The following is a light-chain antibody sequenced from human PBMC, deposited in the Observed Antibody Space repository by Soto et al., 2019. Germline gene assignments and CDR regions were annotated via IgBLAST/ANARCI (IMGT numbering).Light chain of an antibody. Sequence: QSVLTQPASVSGSPGQSIAISCTGTSSDVGGYNYVSWYQLHPDKAPKLIIYDVSNRPSGVSNRFSGSNSGNTASLTISGLQPEDEADYYCSSYTSSITRVFGTGTRSPS. CDR1: SSDVGGYNY. CDR3: SSYTSSITRV. CDR2: DVS. J-gene: IGLJ1*01. V-gene: IGLV2-14*01.